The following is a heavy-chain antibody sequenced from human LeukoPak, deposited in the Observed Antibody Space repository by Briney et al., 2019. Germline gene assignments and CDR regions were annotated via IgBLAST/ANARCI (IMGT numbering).Heavy chain of an antibody. D-gene: IGHD3-22*01. CDR1: GFTVSSNY. Sequence: QTGGSLRLSCAASGFTVSSNYMSWVRQAPGKGLEWVSVIYSGGSTYYADSVKGRFTISRDNSKNTLYLQMNSLRAEDTAVYYCARNYDSSGWGYWGQGTLVTVSS. J-gene: IGHJ4*02. V-gene: IGHV3-53*01. CDR2: IYSGGST. CDR3: ARNYDSSGWGY.